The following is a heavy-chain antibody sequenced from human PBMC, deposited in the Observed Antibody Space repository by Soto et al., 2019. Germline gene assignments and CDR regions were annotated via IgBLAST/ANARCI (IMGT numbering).Heavy chain of an antibody. V-gene: IGHV3-72*01. CDR2: TTNRDKSYTA. CDR3: AREGDSSGPDFDY. Sequence: PGGTLRLSCAGSGFTFIDHYIDWVRQDPGKGGEWVGRTTNRDKSYTAEYAASVKGRFTISRDDSHMYLQMDSLKTEDTAVYYCAREGDSSGPDFDYLGQGTLVTVSS. D-gene: IGHD3-22*01. J-gene: IGHJ4*02. CDR1: GFTFIDHY.